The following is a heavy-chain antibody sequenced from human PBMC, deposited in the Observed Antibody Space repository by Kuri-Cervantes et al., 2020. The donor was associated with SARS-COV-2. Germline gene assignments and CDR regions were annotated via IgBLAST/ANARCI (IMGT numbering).Heavy chain of an antibody. CDR3: AKGIAVAGTGGFDY. CDR1: GFTFSSYG. J-gene: IGHJ4*02. Sequence: GGSLRLSCAASGFTFSSYGMHWVRQAPGKRLEWVAFIRYDGSNKYYADSVKGRFTISRDNSKNTLYLQMNSLRAEDTAVYYCAKGIAVAGTGGFDYWGQGTLVTVSS. CDR2: IRYDGSNK. D-gene: IGHD6-19*01. V-gene: IGHV3-30*02.